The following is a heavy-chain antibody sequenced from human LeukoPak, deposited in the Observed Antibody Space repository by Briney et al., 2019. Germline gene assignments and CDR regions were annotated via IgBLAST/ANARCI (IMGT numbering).Heavy chain of an antibody. J-gene: IGHJ4*02. D-gene: IGHD5-18*01. CDR3: ARFSDGRGYNYGYFIDY. CDR1: GFAVSTNY. Sequence: TGGSLRLSCAASGFAVSTNYMNWVRQAPGKGLEWVSAMYIDGGTYYADSVKGRFTISRDNSKNTLHLQMNSLRAEDTAVYYCARFSDGRGYNYGYFIDYWGQGTLVTVSS. V-gene: IGHV3-53*01. CDR2: MYIDGGT.